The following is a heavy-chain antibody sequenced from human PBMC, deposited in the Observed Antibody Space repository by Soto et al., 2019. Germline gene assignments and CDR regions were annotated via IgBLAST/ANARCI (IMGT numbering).Heavy chain of an antibody. D-gene: IGHD1-26*01. CDR1: GFTFSTYG. J-gene: IGHJ6*02. CDR2: ISYDGSNK. V-gene: IGHV3-30*18. Sequence: PGGSLRLSCAASGFTFSTYGLHWVRQAPGKGLEWVAVISYDGSNKYYADSVKGRFTISRDNSKNTLYLQMNSLRAEDTAVYYCAKSLVGSSAAYYYYGMDVWGQGT. CDR3: AKSLVGSSAAYYYYGMDV.